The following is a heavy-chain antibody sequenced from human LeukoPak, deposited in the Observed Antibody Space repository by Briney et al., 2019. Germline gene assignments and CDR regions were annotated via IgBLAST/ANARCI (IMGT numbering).Heavy chain of an antibody. CDR3: ARKGISAVAGAFDI. J-gene: IGHJ3*02. V-gene: IGHV4-4*07. CDR2: IYTSGNT. CDR1: GGSINSYY. Sequence: SETLSPTCTVSGGSINSYYWSWIRQPAGKGLEWIGRIYTSGNTNYNPSLKSRVTLSVDTSNNQFSLRLTSVTAADTAVYYCARKGISAVAGAFDIWGQGTMVTVSS. D-gene: IGHD6-19*01.